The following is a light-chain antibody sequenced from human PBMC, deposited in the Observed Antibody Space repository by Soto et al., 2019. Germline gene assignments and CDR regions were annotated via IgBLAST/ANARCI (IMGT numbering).Light chain of an antibody. V-gene: IGLV2-14*01. CDR1: SRDVGGYKY. CDR3: SSYTSSSTWV. CDR2: DVN. J-gene: IGLJ3*02. Sequence: QSVLPQPASGSGSPGQSITIACTGTSRDVGGYKYVSWYQQYPGKAPKLMIYDVNNRHSGVSSRFSGSKSGNTASLTISGLQAEDEADYYCSSYTSSSTWVFGGGTKLTVL.